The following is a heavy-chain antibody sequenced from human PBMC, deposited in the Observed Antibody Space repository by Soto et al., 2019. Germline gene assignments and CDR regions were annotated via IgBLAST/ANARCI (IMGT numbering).Heavy chain of an antibody. Sequence: PSETLSLTCAVSGGSISSGGYSWSWIRQPPGKGLEWIGNIYYSGSTYYNPSLKSRVTISVDTSKNQFSLKLSSVTAADTAVYYCATHDLAAAGYYYGMDVWGQGTTVTVSS. CDR3: ATHDLAAAGYYYGMDV. D-gene: IGHD6-13*01. CDR2: IYYSGST. J-gene: IGHJ6*02. V-gene: IGHV4-30-2*03. CDR1: GGSISSGGYS.